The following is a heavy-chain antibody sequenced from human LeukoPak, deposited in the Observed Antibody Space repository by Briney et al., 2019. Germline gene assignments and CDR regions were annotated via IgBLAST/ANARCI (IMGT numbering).Heavy chain of an antibody. J-gene: IGHJ4*02. Sequence: PSETLSLTCAVYGGSFSGYYWSWIRQPPGKGLEWIGESNHSGSTNYNPSLKSRVTISVDTSKNQFSLKLSSVTAADTAVYYCARVPRGYCSSTSCRGDYWGQGTLVTVSS. CDR1: GGSFSGYY. CDR3: ARVPRGYCSSTSCRGDY. CDR2: SNHSGST. V-gene: IGHV4-34*01. D-gene: IGHD2-2*01.